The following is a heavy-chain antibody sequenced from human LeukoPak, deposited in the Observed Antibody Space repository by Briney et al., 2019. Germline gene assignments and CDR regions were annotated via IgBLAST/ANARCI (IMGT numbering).Heavy chain of an antibody. CDR3: ARDTNPYSRATAFDY. CDR1: GFTFSGYS. D-gene: IGHD6-13*01. J-gene: IGHJ4*02. Sequence: GGSLRLSCAASGFTFSGYSMNWVRQAPGKGLEWVSSISSSSSYIYYADSVKGRFTISRDNAKNSLYLQMNSLRAEDTAEYYCARDTNPYSRATAFDYWGQGTLVTVSS. V-gene: IGHV3-21*01. CDR2: ISSSSSYI.